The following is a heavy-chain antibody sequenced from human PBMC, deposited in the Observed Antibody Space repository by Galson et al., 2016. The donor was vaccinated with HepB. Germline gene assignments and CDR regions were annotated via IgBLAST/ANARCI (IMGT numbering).Heavy chain of an antibody. CDR3: AREKLVSGGAMDY. CDR1: GFTFSSYS. CDR2: ISGSGSGT. Sequence: SLRLSCAASGFTFSSYSMSWVRQAPGKGLEWVSAISGSGSGTNYADSVKGRFTISRDNSKNTLYLQMNSLRAEDTAVYYCAREKLVSGGAMDYWGLGTLVTVSS. J-gene: IGHJ4*02. V-gene: IGHV3-23*01. D-gene: IGHD3-10*01.